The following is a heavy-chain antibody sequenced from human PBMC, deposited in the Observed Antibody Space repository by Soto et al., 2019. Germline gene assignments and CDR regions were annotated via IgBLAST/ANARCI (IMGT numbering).Heavy chain of an antibody. V-gene: IGHV3-23*01. CDR2: ISGSGGST. D-gene: IGHD2-2*01. CDR3: ANLVVPAASFYYGTDA. Sequence: GGSLRLSCEASGFTFSSYAMSWVRQAPGKGLEWVSAISGSGGSTYYADSVKGRFTISRDNSKNTLYLQMNSLRAEDTAVYYCANLVVPAASFYYGTDARGQETMVTVSS. CDR1: GFTFSSYA. J-gene: IGHJ6*02.